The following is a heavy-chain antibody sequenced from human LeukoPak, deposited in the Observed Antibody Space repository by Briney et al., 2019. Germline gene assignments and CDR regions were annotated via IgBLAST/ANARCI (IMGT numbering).Heavy chain of an antibody. Sequence: PGGSLRLSCAASGFTFSSYGMHWVRQAPGQGLEWVSLTSNDGSNKYYAVSVKGRFTISRDNTKNTLYLQMNSLRTEDTAVYYCAKDMGYTFGHAFDYWGQGTLVTVSS. J-gene: IGHJ4*02. V-gene: IGHV3-30*18. CDR2: TSNDGSNK. CDR3: AKDMGYTFGHAFDY. CDR1: GFTFSSYG. D-gene: IGHD5-18*01.